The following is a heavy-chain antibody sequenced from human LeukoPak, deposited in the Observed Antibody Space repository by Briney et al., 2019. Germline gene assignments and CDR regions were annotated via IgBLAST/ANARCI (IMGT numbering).Heavy chain of an antibody. CDR2: IYSGGST. Sequence: GGSLRLSCAASGFTFSSNYMSWVRQASGKGLEWVSVIYSGGSTYYADSVKGRFTISRDNAKSSLYLQMDSLRAEDTAVYYCARAIGKSEGYWGQGTLVTVSS. CDR1: GFTFSSNY. CDR3: ARAIGKSEGY. D-gene: IGHD4-23*01. J-gene: IGHJ4*02. V-gene: IGHV3-53*01.